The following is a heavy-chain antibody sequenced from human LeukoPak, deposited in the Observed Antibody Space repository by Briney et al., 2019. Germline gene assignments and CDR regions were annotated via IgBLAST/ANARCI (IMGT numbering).Heavy chain of an antibody. V-gene: IGHV3-48*01. J-gene: IGHJ4*02. CDR1: GFTFSAYN. CDR2: ISSTSSTI. CDR3: ARDYYNTSGYYYGGY. Sequence: PGGSLRLSCAASGFTFSAYNVNWVRQAPGKGLELLSYISSTSSTIYYADSVKGRFTISRDNAKNSLYLQMNSLRAEDTAVYYCARDYYNTSGYYYGGYWGQGTLVAVSS. D-gene: IGHD3-22*01.